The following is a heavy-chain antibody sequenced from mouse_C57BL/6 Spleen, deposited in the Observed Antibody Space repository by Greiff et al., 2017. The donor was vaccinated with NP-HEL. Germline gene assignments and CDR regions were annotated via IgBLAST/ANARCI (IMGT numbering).Heavy chain of an antibody. CDR1: GFTLTSYA. Sequence: QVQLQQSGPGLVAPSQCLSITCTVSGFTLTSYAISWVRQPPGKGLEWLGVIWPGGGTNYNSAPKSRLSIGKDNSKSQVFLHRNSLQADDTARYYCARNSYDGSSYGYFDVWGTGTTVTVSS. J-gene: IGHJ1*03. D-gene: IGHD1-1*01. CDR3: ARNSYDGSSYGYFDV. CDR2: IWPGGGT. V-gene: IGHV2-9-1*01.